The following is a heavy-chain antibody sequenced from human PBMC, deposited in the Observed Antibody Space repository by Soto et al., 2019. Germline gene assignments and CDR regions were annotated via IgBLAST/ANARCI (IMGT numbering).Heavy chain of an antibody. CDR2: IYHSGST. Sequence: QLQLQESGSGLVKPSQTLSLTCAVSGGSISSGGYSWNWIRQPPGKGLEWIGYIYHSGSTYYNPSLKSRVTISLDRSKSRFSLKLCSVTAADTAVYYCARARGYRAFDMWGQGTMVTVSS. CDR1: GGSISSGGYS. CDR3: ARARGYRAFDM. J-gene: IGHJ3*02. D-gene: IGHD3-10*01. V-gene: IGHV4-30-2*01.